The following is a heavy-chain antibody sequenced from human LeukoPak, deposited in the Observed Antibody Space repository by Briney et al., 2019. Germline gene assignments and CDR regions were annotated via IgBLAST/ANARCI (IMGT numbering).Heavy chain of an antibody. D-gene: IGHD2-2*01. CDR1: GYTFTGYY. CDR2: INPNSGGT. J-gene: IGHJ3*02. V-gene: IGHV1-2*04. Sequence: GASVKVSCKASGYTFTGYYMHWVRQAPGQGLEWMGWINPNSGGTNYAQKFQGWVTMTRDTSISTAYMELSRLRSDDTAVYYCARDRNTVVVPAAIDAFDIWGQGTMVTVSS. CDR3: ARDRNTVVVPAAIDAFDI.